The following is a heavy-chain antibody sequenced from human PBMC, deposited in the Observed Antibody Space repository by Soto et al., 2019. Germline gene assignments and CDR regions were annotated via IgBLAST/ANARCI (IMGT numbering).Heavy chain of an antibody. J-gene: IGHJ4*02. D-gene: IGHD2-15*01. CDR2: IISIFRTG. Sequence: SVKVSCKASGGTFSSYPISWVRQAPGQGLEWMGAIISIFRTGNYAQKFQDRVTITADKSTSTAYMELSSLRSEDTAVYYCARDGGPLGYCSGGSCAQRTFDYWGQGALVTVSS. CDR1: GGTFSSYP. V-gene: IGHV1-69*06. CDR3: ARDGGPLGYCSGGSCAQRTFDY.